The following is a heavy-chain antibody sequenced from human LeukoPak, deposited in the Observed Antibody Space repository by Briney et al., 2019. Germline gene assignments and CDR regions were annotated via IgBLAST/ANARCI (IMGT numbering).Heavy chain of an antibody. CDR2: IFSRSESI. Sequence: GGSLRLSCAASGFTFGAYTIYWVRQAPGKGLEWVSCIFSRSESILYADSVKGRFTISRDNAKNSPYLQMDSLRVEDTAVYYCARDFFHSSDSRPFDYWGQGTLVTVSS. CDR1: GFTFGAYT. V-gene: IGHV3-21*01. J-gene: IGHJ4*02. D-gene: IGHD3-22*01. CDR3: ARDFFHSSDSRPFDY.